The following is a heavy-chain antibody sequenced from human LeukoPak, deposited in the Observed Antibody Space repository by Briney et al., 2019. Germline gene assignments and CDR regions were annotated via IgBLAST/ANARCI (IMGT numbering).Heavy chain of an antibody. Sequence: ASVKVSCKASGYTFTGYYMHWVRQAPGQGLEWMGWIKPNSGGTNYAQNFQGRVTMTRDTSISTAYMELSRLRSDDTAVYYCATQRGSYLWGTDFDYWGQGTLVTVSS. CDR2: IKPNSGGT. CDR3: ATQRGSYLWGTDFDY. J-gene: IGHJ4*02. D-gene: IGHD3-16*01. CDR1: GYTFTGYY. V-gene: IGHV1-2*02.